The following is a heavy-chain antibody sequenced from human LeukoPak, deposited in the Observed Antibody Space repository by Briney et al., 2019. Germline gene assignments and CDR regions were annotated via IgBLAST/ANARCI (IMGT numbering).Heavy chain of an antibody. CDR1: GGSISSSSYY. J-gene: IGHJ4*02. Sequence: PSETLSLTCTVSGGSISSSSYYWGWIRQPPGKGLEWIGSIYYSGSTYYNPSLKSRVTISVDTSKNQFSLKLSSVTAADTAVYYCARRIAVAGRASFDYWGQGTLVTVSS. CDR3: ARRIAVAGRASFDY. V-gene: IGHV4-39*01. D-gene: IGHD6-19*01. CDR2: IYYSGST.